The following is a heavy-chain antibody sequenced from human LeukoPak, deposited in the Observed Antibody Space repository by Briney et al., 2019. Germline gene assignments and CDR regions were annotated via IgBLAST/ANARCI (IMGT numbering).Heavy chain of an antibody. J-gene: IGHJ4*02. Sequence: GESLKISLKGSGYSFNTYWIAWVRQMPGKGLGWVGIIYPGDSDARYSPSFQGQVTISADESISTAYLHWSSLKASDTAMYYCARQADYNVLTGYFKGHLDYWGQGTLVTVSS. CDR1: GYSFNTYW. CDR3: ARQADYNVLTGYFKGHLDY. V-gene: IGHV5-51*01. CDR2: IYPGDSDA. D-gene: IGHD3-9*01.